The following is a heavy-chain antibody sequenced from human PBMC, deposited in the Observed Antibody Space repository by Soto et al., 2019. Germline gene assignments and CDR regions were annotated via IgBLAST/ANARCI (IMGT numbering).Heavy chain of an antibody. V-gene: IGHV4-59*01. D-gene: IGHD6-19*01. CDR1: GGSISSYY. CDR2: IYYSGST. J-gene: IGHJ4*02. CDR3: ARSSGYSSGWYDY. Sequence: KPSETLSLTCTVSGGSISSYYWSWIRQPPGKGLEWIGYIYYSGSTNYNPSLKSRVTISVDTSKNQFSLKLSSVTAADTAVYYCARSSGYSSGWYDYWGQGTLVTVSS.